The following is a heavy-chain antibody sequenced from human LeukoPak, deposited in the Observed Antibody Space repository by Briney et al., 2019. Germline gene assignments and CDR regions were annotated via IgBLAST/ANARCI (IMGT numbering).Heavy chain of an antibody. V-gene: IGHV4-38-2*02. J-gene: IGHJ4*02. CDR1: GYSISSGYY. CDR2: IYHSGST. Sequence: SETLSLTCTVSGYSISSGYYWGWIRQPPGKGLAWIGSIYHSGSTYYNPSLKSRVTISVDTSKNQFSLKLSSVTAADTAVYYCARAATLRCLDYWGQGTLVTVSS. D-gene: IGHD4-17*01. CDR3: ARAATLRCLDY.